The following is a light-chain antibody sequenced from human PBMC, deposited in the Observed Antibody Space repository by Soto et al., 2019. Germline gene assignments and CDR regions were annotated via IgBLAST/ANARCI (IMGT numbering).Light chain of an antibody. Sequence: THSTVHQSLSPEERAXXSCRASQSVFKYLAWYQQKPGQAPRLLIYDAYNGAPGIPARFSGSGSGTDFTLTVSSLEPEDFAVYYCQQRSSYPLSFGQGTRMEIK. CDR3: QQRSSYPLS. CDR1: QSVFKY. CDR2: DAY. J-gene: IGKJ5*01. V-gene: IGKV3-11*01.